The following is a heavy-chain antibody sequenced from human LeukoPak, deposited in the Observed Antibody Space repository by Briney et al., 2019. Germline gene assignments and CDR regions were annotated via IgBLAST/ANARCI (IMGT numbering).Heavy chain of an antibody. Sequence: ASVKVSCKASGYTFTSYYIHWVRQAPGQGLEWMGIINPSGGSTSYAQKFQGRVTMTRDTSITTAYMDLSRLTSDDTAVYYCARDLSSSRYDNWFDPWGQGTLVTVSS. CDR1: GYTFTSYY. CDR3: ARDLSSSRYDNWFDP. CDR2: INPSGGST. D-gene: IGHD6-13*01. J-gene: IGHJ5*02. V-gene: IGHV1-46*01.